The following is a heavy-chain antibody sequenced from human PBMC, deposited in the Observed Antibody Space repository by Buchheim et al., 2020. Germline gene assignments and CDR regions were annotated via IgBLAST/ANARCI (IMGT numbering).Heavy chain of an antibody. J-gene: IGHJ6*02. CDR2: IYYSGST. D-gene: IGHD2-8*02. Sequence: QLQLQESGPGLVKPSETLSLTCTVSGGSISSSSYYWGWIRQPPGKGLEWIGSIYYSGSTYYNPSFKSRATISVDTSKNQFSLKLSSVTAADTAVYYCARGGVGPYVTYYYYGMDVWGQGTT. CDR3: ARGGVGPYVTYYYYGMDV. CDR1: GGSISSSSYY. V-gene: IGHV4-39*07.